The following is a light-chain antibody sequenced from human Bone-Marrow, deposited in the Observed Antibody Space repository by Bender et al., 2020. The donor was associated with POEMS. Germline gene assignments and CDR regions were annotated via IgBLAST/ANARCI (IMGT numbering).Light chain of an antibody. J-gene: IGLJ2*01. CDR3: SSYAGSTILV. V-gene: IGLV2-14*02. CDR2: EGT. Sequence: QSALTQPASVSGSPGQSITISCSGTSSDIGSYNLVSWYQQYPGKAPKLIIFEGTKRPSGVPDRFSGSKSGNTASLTVSGLQAEDEADYYCSSYAGSTILVFGGGTKLTVL. CDR1: SSDIGSYNL.